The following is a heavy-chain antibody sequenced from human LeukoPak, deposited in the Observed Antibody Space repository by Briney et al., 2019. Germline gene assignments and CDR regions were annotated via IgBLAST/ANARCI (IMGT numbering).Heavy chain of an antibody. CDR2: ISAYSGNT. D-gene: IGHD3-22*01. J-gene: IGHJ4*02. V-gene: IGHV1-18*01. Sequence: ASVKVSCKSSGYTFSTYGITWVRQAPGQGLEWMGWISAYSGNTDYVQRLQGRVTMTTDTSTSTAYMELGNLRSDDTAVYYCARGPGYYDSSGYYSDYWGQGTLVTVSS. CDR1: GYTFSTYG. CDR3: ARGPGYYDSSGYYSDY.